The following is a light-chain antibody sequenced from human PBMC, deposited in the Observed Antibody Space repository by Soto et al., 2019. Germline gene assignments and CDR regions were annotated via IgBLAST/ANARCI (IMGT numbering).Light chain of an antibody. V-gene: IGKV3-20*01. CDR1: QSVRSSY. CDR3: QQYNNWPT. J-gene: IGKJ1*01. Sequence: EIVLTQSPVTLSLSPGERATLSCRASQSVRSSYLAWYQQKPGQAPRLLIYGASSKATGIPDRFSGSGSGTEFTLTISRLQSEDFAVYYCQQYNNWPTFGQGTKVDIK. CDR2: GAS.